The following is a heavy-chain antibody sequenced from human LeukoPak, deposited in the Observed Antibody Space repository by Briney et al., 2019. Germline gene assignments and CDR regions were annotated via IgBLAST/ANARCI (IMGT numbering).Heavy chain of an antibody. D-gene: IGHD2-2*01. CDR2: ISGRGIST. CDR1: GFTFSTYA. J-gene: IGHJ3*02. V-gene: IGHV3-23*01. CDR3: AKEGLPATNHDAFDI. Sequence: GGSLRLSCAASGFTFSTYAMSWVRQAPGKGLEWVSAISGRGISTYYADSVKGRFTISRDNAKNSLYLQMNSLRAEDTALYYCAKEGLPATNHDAFDIWGQGTMVTVSS.